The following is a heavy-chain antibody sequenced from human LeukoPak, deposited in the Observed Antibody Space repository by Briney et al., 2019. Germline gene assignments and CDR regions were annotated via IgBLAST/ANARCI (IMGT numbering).Heavy chain of an antibody. CDR3: ARDSYGSGSSYNDYYYYMDV. D-gene: IGHD3-10*01. CDR2: IYYTGAT. J-gene: IGHJ6*03. Sequence: SETLSLTCTVAGGSVSGSYWSWVRQSPGKGLEWIGYIYYTGATNYNPSLKSRFSISIDTSKNQFSLKLSSVTPADTAVYYCARDSYGSGSSYNDYYYYMDVWGKGTTVTIS. V-gene: IGHV4-59*02. CDR1: GGSVSGSY.